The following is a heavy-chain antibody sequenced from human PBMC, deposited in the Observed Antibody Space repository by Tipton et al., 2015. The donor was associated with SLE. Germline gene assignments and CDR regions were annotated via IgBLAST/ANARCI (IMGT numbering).Heavy chain of an antibody. CDR2: IYYSGST. V-gene: IGHV4-59*11. CDR3: ARGRIAARPEGFDY. CDR1: GGSISSHY. Sequence: TLSLTCTVSGGSISSHYWSWIRQPPGKGPEWIGYIYYSGSTNYNPPLKSRVTISVDTSKNQFSLKLSSVIAADTAVYYCARGRIAARPEGFDYWGQGTLVTVSS. D-gene: IGHD6-6*01. J-gene: IGHJ4*02.